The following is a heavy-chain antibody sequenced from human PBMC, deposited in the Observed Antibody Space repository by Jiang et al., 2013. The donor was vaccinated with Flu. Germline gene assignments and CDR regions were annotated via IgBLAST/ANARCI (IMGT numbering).Heavy chain of an antibody. CDR2: TYYRSKWYN. Sequence: NWIRQSPSRGLEWLGRTYYRSKWYNDYAVSVKSRITINPDTSKNQFSLQLNSVTPEDTAVYYCARINVDIVATEDDYWGQGTLVTVSS. CDR3: ARINVDIVATEDDY. J-gene: IGHJ4*02. V-gene: IGHV6-1*01. D-gene: IGHD5-12*01.